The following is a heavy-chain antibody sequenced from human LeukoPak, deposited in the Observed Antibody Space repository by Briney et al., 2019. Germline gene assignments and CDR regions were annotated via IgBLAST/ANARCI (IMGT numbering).Heavy chain of an antibody. J-gene: IGHJ4*02. CDR1: GGSIISYH. D-gene: IGHD3-22*01. CDR2: IYSSGST. CDR3: ARTPNDGSGYYVF. V-gene: IGHV4-59*01. Sequence: SETLSLTCTVSGGSIISYHWGWIRQPPGKGLEWIGFIYSSGSTKYNPSLTSGVTISLDTPKKQISLKLISVTAADTAVYYCARTPNDGSGYYVFWGQGTLVTVSS.